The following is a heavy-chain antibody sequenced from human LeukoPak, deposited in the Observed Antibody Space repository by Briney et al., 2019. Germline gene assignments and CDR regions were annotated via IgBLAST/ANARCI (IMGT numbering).Heavy chain of an antibody. Sequence: ASVKVSCKASGYTFTSYDINWVRQATGQGLEWMGWMNPNSGNTGYAQKFQGRVTMTRNTSISTAYMELSSLRSEDTAVYYCARDPSVRFLRILQGFDIWGQGTMVTVSS. D-gene: IGHD3-3*01. CDR1: GYTFTSYD. J-gene: IGHJ3*02. V-gene: IGHV1-8*01. CDR3: ARDPSVRFLRILQGFDI. CDR2: MNPNSGNT.